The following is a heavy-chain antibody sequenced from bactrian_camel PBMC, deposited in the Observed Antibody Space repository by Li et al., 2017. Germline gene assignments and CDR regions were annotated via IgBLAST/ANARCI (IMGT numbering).Heavy chain of an antibody. CDR2: IERRGDT. Sequence: HVQLVESGGRSVETGGSLRLTCGGSGCNLNDRQCMAWFRQAPGKEREWVASIERRGDTNYAGSVKGRFTIYRDNAKNMTYLQMNQLKPKDSGIYYCAAALNPPRTWWLWADFPFDGQGTQVTVS. J-gene: IGHJ4*01. CDR1: GCNLNDRQC. D-gene: IGHD2*01. V-gene: IGHV3S53*01.